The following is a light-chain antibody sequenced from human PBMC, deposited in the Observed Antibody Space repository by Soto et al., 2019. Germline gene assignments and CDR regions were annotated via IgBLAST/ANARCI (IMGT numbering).Light chain of an antibody. CDR3: QQYNSYRT. Sequence: DIQMTQSPSTLSASVGDRVTITCRASQSISSWLAWYQQKPGKAPKLLIYDASSLESGVPSRFSGSGSGTEFTLTNSSLQPDDFASYYCQQYNSYRTVGQGTKVDIK. V-gene: IGKV1-5*01. CDR2: DAS. J-gene: IGKJ1*01. CDR1: QSISSW.